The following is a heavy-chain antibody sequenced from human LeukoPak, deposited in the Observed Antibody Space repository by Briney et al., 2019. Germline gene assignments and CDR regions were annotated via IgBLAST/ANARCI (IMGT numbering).Heavy chain of an antibody. J-gene: IGHJ5*02. Sequence: PGGSLRLSCAASGFTFSSYAMSWVRQAPGKGLEWVSAISGSGGSTYYADSVKGRFTISRDNSKNTLYLQMNSLRAKDTAVYYCAKDRDYDFWSGGFDPWGQGTLVTVSS. CDR2: ISGSGGST. CDR3: AKDRDYDFWSGGFDP. V-gene: IGHV3-23*01. D-gene: IGHD3-3*01. CDR1: GFTFSSYA.